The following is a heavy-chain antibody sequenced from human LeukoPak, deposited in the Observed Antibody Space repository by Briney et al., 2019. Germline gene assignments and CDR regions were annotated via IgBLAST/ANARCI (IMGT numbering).Heavy chain of an antibody. CDR1: GFTFSSYG. V-gene: IGHV3-30*02. D-gene: IGHD2-2*01. J-gene: IGHJ4*02. Sequence: GGSLRPSCAASGFTFSSYGMHWVRQAPGKGLEWVAFIRYDGSNKYYADSVKGRFTISRDNSKNTLYLQMNSLRAEDTAVYYCANGPAARVDYFDYWGQGTLVTVSS. CDR3: ANGPAARVDYFDY. CDR2: IRYDGSNK.